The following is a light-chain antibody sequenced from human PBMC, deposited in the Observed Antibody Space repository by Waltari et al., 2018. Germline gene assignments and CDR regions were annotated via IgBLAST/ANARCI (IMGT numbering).Light chain of an antibody. CDR1: RSDIGSFNL. CDR3: YSYAGASTYV. Sequence: QSALTQPASVSGSPGQSITIPCPGTRSDIGSFNLVSWYQQHPGKAPKLLIYEVDKRPSGVSDRFSGSKSGNTASLTISGLQAEDETDYYCYSYAGASTYVFGTGTKVTVL. J-gene: IGLJ1*01. CDR2: EVD. V-gene: IGLV2-23*02.